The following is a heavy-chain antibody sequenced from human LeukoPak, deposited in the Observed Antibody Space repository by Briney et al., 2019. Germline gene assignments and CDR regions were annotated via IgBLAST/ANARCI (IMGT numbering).Heavy chain of an antibody. CDR3: ARGSEDGDPFDY. CDR2: FDPEDGET. CDR1: GYTLTELS. Sequence: ASVKVSCKVSGYTLTELSMHWVRQAPGKGLEWMGGFDPEDGETIYAQKFQGRVTMTRDTSANTVYMELSSLRSEDTAVYYCARGSEDGDPFDYWGQGTRVTVSS. D-gene: IGHD7-27*01. V-gene: IGHV1-24*01. J-gene: IGHJ4*02.